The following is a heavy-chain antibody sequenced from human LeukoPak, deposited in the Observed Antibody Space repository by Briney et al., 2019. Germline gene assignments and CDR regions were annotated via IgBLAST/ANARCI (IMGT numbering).Heavy chain of an antibody. CDR1: GGSISSYY. V-gene: IGHV4-59*12. J-gene: IGHJ4*02. D-gene: IGHD3-10*01. CDR3: ARGLDGETSKYFDY. CDR2: IYYSGST. Sequence: PETLSLTCTVSGGSISSYYWSWIRQPPGKGLEWIGYIYYSGSTNYNPSLKSRVTISVDTSKNQFSLKLSSVTAADTAVYYCARGLDGETSKYFDYWGQGTLVTVSS.